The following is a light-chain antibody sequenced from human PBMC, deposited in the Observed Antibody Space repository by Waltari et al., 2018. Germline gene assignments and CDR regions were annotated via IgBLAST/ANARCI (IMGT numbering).Light chain of an antibody. J-gene: IGKJ1*01. CDR3: QQYFSHPPWT. CDR1: QSVRTN. CDR2: GAS. V-gene: IGKV3-15*01. Sequence: EVVMTQSPATLSVSPGEGATVSCRASQSVRTNVAWYQQTPGQAPRLLIYGASTRATGIPDRFSGSGSGTEFILTISSLQSEDFAVYYCQQYFSHPPWTFGQGTKVEIK.